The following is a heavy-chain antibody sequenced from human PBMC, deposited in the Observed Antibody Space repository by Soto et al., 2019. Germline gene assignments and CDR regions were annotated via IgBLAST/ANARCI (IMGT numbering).Heavy chain of an antibody. CDR1: GGSITSSHW. J-gene: IGHJ6*02. CDR2: IVHIGHT. CDR3: ARREYGMDV. Sequence: QVQLQESGPGLVKPSGTLSLTCVVSGGSITSSHWWSWVRQTPGKGLEWIGEIVHIGHTNYNPSLKGRFTISVDQSKNLFSLKMTSMTAADTAVFYCARREYGMDVWGQGTTVTVSS. V-gene: IGHV4-4*02.